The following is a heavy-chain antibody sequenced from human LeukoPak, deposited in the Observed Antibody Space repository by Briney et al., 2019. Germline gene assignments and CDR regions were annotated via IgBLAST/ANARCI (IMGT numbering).Heavy chain of an antibody. D-gene: IGHD3-22*01. CDR2: ISYDGKEK. Sequence: GRSLRLSCVASGFTFSSDAMHWVRQAPGKGLEWVAVISYDGKEKYHADSVKGRFTISRDNSKNTLYLQMNSLRAEDTAVYYCARDFYINYYDSSGYYTYYFDYWGQGTLVTVSS. V-gene: IGHV3-30*04. CDR1: GFTFSSDA. J-gene: IGHJ4*02. CDR3: ARDFYINYYDSSGYYTYYFDY.